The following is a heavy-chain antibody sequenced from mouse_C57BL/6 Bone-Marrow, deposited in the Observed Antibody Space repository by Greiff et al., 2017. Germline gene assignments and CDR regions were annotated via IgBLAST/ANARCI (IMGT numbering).Heavy chain of an antibody. CDR1: GYSFPGYY. V-gene: IGHV1-31*01. CDR3: ARDERGCELAY. J-gene: IGHJ3*01. Sequence: VQLQQSGPELVKPGASVKISCKASGYSFPGYYMHWVKQSHGNILDWIGYLSPYHGVSRYNQKFKGKATLTVDKSSSTAYMELRSLTSEDAAVYYCARDERGCELAYWGQGTLVTVSA. CDR2: LSPYHGVS.